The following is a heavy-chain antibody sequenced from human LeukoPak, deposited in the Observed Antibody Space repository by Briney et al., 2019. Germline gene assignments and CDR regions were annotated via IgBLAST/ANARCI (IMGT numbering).Heavy chain of an antibody. CDR1: GGSISSSSYY. Sequence: SETLSLTCTVSGGSISSSSYYWGWIRQPPGKGLEWIGSIYYSGSTYYSPSLKSRVTISVDTSKNQFSLKLSSVTAADTAVYYCARDAHLPPSYDYVWGSYRYFPFDYWGQGTLVTVSS. CDR2: IYYSGST. J-gene: IGHJ4*02. V-gene: IGHV4-39*07. CDR3: ARDAHLPPSYDYVWGSYRYFPFDY. D-gene: IGHD3-16*02.